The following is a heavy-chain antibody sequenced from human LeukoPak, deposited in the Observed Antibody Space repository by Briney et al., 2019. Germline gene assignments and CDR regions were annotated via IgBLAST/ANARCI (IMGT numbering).Heavy chain of an antibody. J-gene: IGHJ1*01. D-gene: IGHD2-2*01. CDR3: AICTSCYPNEYFQH. Sequence: PGGSLRLSCAASGFTFSSYGMHWVRQAPGKGLEWVAFIRYDGSNKYYADSVKGRFTISRDNSKNTLYLQMNSLRAEDTAVYYCAICTSCYPNEYFQHWGQGTLVTVSS. CDR2: IRYDGSNK. CDR1: GFTFSSYG. V-gene: IGHV3-30*02.